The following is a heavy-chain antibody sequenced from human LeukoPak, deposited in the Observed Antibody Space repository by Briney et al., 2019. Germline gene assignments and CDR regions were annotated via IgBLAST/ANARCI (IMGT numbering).Heavy chain of an antibody. D-gene: IGHD6-13*01. Sequence: GGSLRLSCAASGFTFSNAWMSWVRQAPGKGLEWVGRIKSKTDGGTTDYAAPVKGRFTISRDDSKNTLYLQMNSLKTEDTAVYYCTTYHLDSRSWYGGAFDIWGQGTMVTVSS. CDR3: TTYHLDSRSWYGGAFDI. V-gene: IGHV3-15*01. CDR2: IKSKTDGGTT. J-gene: IGHJ3*02. CDR1: GFTFSNAW.